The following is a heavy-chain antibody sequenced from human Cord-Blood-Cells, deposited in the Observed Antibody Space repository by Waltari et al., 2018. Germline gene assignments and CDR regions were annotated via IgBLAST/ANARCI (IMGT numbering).Heavy chain of an antibody. J-gene: IGHJ3*02. CDR2: INHSGST. CDR3: ARGHLKRGLTGVAFDI. V-gene: IGHV4-34*01. Sequence: QVQLQQWGAGLLKPSETLSLTCAVYGGSFSGYYWSWIRQPPGKGLEWIGEINHSGSTKYNPSLKSRVTISVETSKNQFSLKLSSVTAADTAVYYCARGHLKRGLTGVAFDIWGQGTMVTVSS. CDR1: GGSFSGYY. D-gene: IGHD7-27*01.